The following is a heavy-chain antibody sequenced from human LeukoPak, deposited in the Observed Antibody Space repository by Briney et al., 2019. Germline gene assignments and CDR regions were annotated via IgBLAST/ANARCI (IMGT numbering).Heavy chain of an antibody. V-gene: IGHV1-58*02. CDR2: IVVGSGNT. CDR3: AADLTYYYDSSGYYYVNAFDI. J-gene: IGHJ3*02. Sequence: SVKVSCKASGFTFTSSAMQWVRQARGQRLEWIGWIVVGSGNTNYAQKFQERVTITRDMSTSTAYMELSSLRSEDTAVYYCAADLTYYYDSSGYYYVNAFDIWGQGTMVTVSS. D-gene: IGHD3-22*01. CDR1: GFTFTSSA.